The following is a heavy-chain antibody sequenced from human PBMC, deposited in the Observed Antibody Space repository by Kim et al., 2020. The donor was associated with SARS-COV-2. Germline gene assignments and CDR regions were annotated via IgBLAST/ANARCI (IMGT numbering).Heavy chain of an antibody. CDR3: AREDYGGNFRVRYFDY. Sequence: SVKVSCKASGNTFITHAISWVRQAPGQGLEWMGRIIPVVNIVDYAQKFQGRVTITADKSTTTAYMELGSLRSEDTAVYYCAREDYGGNFRVRYFDYWGQGTLVTVPA. CDR2: IIPVVNIV. V-gene: IGHV1-69*04. D-gene: IGHD4-17*01. CDR1: GNTFITHA. J-gene: IGHJ4*02.